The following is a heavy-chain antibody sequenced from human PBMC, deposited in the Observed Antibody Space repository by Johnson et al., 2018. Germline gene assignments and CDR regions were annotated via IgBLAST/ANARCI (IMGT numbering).Heavy chain of an antibody. J-gene: IGHJ3*02. CDR3: ATMKHSYGDVTAVDI. V-gene: IGHV4-59*01. D-gene: IGHD5-18*01. CDR2: VYYSGST. Sequence: QVQLQESGPGLVKPSETLSLTCSVSGASISTYYWSWIRQPPGKGLEWIGYVYYSGSTSYNPSLKSRSTISLDRSNNQFSLKLSSVTAADTAVYYCATMKHSYGDVTAVDIWGQGTTVTVS. CDR1: GASISTYY.